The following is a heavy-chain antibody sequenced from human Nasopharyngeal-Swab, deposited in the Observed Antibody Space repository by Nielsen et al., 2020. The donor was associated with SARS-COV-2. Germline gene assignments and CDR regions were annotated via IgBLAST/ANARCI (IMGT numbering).Heavy chain of an antibody. CDR2: ISGSGHRT. D-gene: IGHD3-3*01. CDR3: AKDFRHNYDYWSGYFTN. V-gene: IGHV3-23*01. Sequence: GGSLRLSCAASGFTFSSYAMSWVRQAPGKGLQWLSTISGSGHRTYYADSVKGRFTISRDNSQNTLYLQMNSLRAEDTAVYYCAKDFRHNYDYWSGYFTNWGQGTLVTVSS. J-gene: IGHJ4*02. CDR1: GFTFSSYA.